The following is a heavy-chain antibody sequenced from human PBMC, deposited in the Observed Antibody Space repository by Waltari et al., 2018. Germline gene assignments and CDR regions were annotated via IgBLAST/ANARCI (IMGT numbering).Heavy chain of an antibody. Sequence: QITLKESGPTLVKPTQTLTLTCTFSGFSLSTSGVGVGWIRQPPGKALERLALIYWNDDKRYSPTLKSRLTITKDTSKNQVVLTMTNMDPVDTATYYCASDGFGELLYPYWGQGTLVTVSS. J-gene: IGHJ4*02. CDR1: GFSLSTSGVG. V-gene: IGHV2-5*01. D-gene: IGHD3-10*01. CDR3: ASDGFGELLYPY. CDR2: IYWNDDK.